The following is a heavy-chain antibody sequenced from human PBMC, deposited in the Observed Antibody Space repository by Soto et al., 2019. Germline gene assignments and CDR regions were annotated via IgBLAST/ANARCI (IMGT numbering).Heavy chain of an antibody. V-gene: IGHV3-30*18. CDR2: ISYDGSNK. CDR1: GFTFSSYG. Sequence: PGGSLRLSCAASGFTFSSYGMHWVRQAPGKGLEWVAVISYDGSNKYYADSVKGRFTISRDNSKNTLYLQMNSLRAEDTAVYYCAKSLLRIAAAGGNAYYYYYGMDVWGQGTTVTVS. J-gene: IGHJ6*02. CDR3: AKSLLRIAAAGGNAYYYYYGMDV. D-gene: IGHD6-13*01.